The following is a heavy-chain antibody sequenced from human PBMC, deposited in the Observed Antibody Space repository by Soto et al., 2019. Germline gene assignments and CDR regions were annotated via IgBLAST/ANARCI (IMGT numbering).Heavy chain of an antibody. D-gene: IGHD3-10*01. V-gene: IGHV3-13*01. Sequence: EAQLVEFGGGLVLPGGSLRLTCAPSGIRLSNYDMHWVRQVTGKGLEWVSTIATSGDAFYAASVKGRFTISRDSAYNSLYLQMNSLRVGDTAVYYCARGSPQIGGLDVWGQGTTVTVSS. CDR2: IATSGDA. J-gene: IGHJ6*01. CDR1: GIRLSNYD. CDR3: ARGSPQIGGLDV.